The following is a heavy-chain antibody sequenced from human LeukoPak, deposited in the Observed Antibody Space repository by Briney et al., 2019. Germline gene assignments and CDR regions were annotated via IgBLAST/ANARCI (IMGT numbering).Heavy chain of an antibody. Sequence: PGGSLRLSCAGSGFSFSYYVMHWVRQAPGKGLEWVALIATDGGERYYADSVKGRFTISRDNAKSTLYLQMNSLRVEDTAVYYCVRDLPRTSGPWGQGTLVTVSS. CDR1: GFSFSYYV. J-gene: IGHJ5*02. D-gene: IGHD3-10*01. CDR2: IATDGGER. V-gene: IGHV3-30-3*01. CDR3: VRDLPRTSGP.